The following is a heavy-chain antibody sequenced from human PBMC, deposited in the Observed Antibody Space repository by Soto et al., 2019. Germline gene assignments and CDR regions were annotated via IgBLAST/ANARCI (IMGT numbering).Heavy chain of an antibody. Sequence: QLQLQESGPGVVKPSETLSLTCTVSGGSISSSSDYWGWIRQPPGKGLEWIGTISYSGTAYYNPSRKSRVTMSVDTFNTQFSLKLTSVTATDTAVYYCAIVPGGGYLDHWGQGTLVTVSS. D-gene: IGHD3-22*01. V-gene: IGHV4-39*01. J-gene: IGHJ4*02. CDR1: GGSISSSSDY. CDR2: ISYSGTA. CDR3: AIVPGGGYLDH.